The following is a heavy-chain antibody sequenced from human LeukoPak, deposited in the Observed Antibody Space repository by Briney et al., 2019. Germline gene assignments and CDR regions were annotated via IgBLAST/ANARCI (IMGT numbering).Heavy chain of an antibody. CDR1: GFTFSSYW. CDR2: IKQDGSEK. D-gene: IGHD3-22*01. Sequence: GGSLRLSCAASGFTFSSYWMSWVRQAPGKGLEWVANIKQDGSEKYYVDSVKGRFTISRDNAKDSLYMQMNSLRAEDTAVYYCARIFGASSGYYYWRHFDLWGRGTLVTVSS. J-gene: IGHJ2*01. V-gene: IGHV3-7*01. CDR3: ARIFGASSGYYYWRHFDL.